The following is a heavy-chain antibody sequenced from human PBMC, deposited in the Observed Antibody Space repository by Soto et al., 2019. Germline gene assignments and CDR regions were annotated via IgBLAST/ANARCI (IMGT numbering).Heavy chain of an antibody. CDR1: GGSISSYY. V-gene: IGHV4-59*01. D-gene: IGHD5-18*01. Sequence: TSETLSLTCPVSGGSISSYYWSWSRQPPGKGLEWIGYIYYSGSTNYNPSRKSRVTIAVDTSKNQFSLKLSSVTAADTAVYYCARDLGDTAIDYWGQGTLVTVSS. CDR2: IYYSGST. CDR3: ARDLGDTAIDY. J-gene: IGHJ4*02.